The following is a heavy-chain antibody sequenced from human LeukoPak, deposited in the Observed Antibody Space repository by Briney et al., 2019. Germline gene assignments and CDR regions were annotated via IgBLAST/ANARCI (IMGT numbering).Heavy chain of an antibody. CDR3: AKDLVRLGETALAGSPY. D-gene: IGHD3-10*01. CDR1: GFTFSNYA. J-gene: IGHJ4*02. CDR2: ISLTGSRT. V-gene: IGHV3-23*01. Sequence: GGSLRLSCAASGFTFSNYAMSWVRQAPGKGLEWVSSISLTGSRTYYADSVKGRFTIPRDNSKNTLYLQMNSLRVEDTAVYYCAKDLVRLGETALAGSPYWGQGTLVSVSS.